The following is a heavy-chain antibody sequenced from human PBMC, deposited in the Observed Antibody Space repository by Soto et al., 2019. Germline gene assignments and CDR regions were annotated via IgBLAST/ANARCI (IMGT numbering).Heavy chain of an antibody. Sequence: GGSLRLSCTASGFTFSSRGMNWVRQVPGRGLEWVSYISSSSSNIDYADSVKGRFTVSRDNAKNSLYLQMNTLRDEDTAVYYCASDRSLGSNWYYYLESWGQGTLVTVSS. CDR2: ISSSSSNI. V-gene: IGHV3-48*02. D-gene: IGHD3-16*01. J-gene: IGHJ4*02. CDR3: ASDRSLGSNWYYYLES. CDR1: GFTFSSRG.